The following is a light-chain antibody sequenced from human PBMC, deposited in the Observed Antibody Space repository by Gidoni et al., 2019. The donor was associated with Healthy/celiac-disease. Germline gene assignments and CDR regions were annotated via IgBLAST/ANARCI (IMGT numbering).Light chain of an antibody. Sequence: QSVLTQPHSVSGAPRQRVTISCTGSSSNIGAGYDVHWYQQLPGTAPKLLTYGNSNRPSGVPDRFSGSKSGTSASLAITGLQAEDEADYYCQSYDSSLSGWVFGGGTKLTVL. V-gene: IGLV1-40*01. J-gene: IGLJ3*02. CDR3: QSYDSSLSGWV. CDR2: GNS. CDR1: SSNIGAGYD.